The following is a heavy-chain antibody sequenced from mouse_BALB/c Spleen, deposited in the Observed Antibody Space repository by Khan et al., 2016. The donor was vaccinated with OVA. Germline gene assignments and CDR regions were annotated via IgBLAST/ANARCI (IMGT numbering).Heavy chain of an antibody. Sequence: QVRLQQSGAELVKPGASVKLSCKASGYTFTSYYMYWVKQRPGQGLEWIGEINPRDGDTNFNEKFKSKATLTVDKSSRTAYMQLSSLTSEDSAVYYCTRSGYGTFAYWGQGTLVTVSA. CDR3: TRSGYGTFAY. CDR2: INPRDGDT. CDR1: GYTFTSYY. V-gene: IGHV1S81*02. D-gene: IGHD2-1*01. J-gene: IGHJ3*01.